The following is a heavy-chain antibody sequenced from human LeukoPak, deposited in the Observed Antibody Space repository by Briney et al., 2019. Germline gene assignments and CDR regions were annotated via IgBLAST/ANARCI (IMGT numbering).Heavy chain of an antibody. Sequence: GASVKVSCKASGYTFTSYGISWVGQAPGQGLEWMGWISAYNGNTNYAQKLQGRVTMTTDTSTSTAYMELRSLRSDDTAVYYCARSSGGAITMVRGVTKGAFDIWGQGTMVTVSS. CDR2: ISAYNGNT. V-gene: IGHV1-18*01. D-gene: IGHD3-10*01. CDR1: GYTFTSYG. CDR3: ARSSGGAITMVRGVTKGAFDI. J-gene: IGHJ3*02.